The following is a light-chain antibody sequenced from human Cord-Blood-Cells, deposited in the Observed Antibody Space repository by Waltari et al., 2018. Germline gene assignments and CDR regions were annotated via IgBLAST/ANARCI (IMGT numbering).Light chain of an antibody. CDR1: QSVSSSY. Sequence: EIVLTQSPGTLSLPPGESATPPCRASQSVSSSYLAWYQQKPGQAPRLLIYGASSRATGIPDRFSGSGSGTDFTLTISRLEPEDFAVYYCQQYGSSPFTFGPGTKVDIK. CDR2: GAS. J-gene: IGKJ3*01. CDR3: QQYGSSPFT. V-gene: IGKV3-20*01.